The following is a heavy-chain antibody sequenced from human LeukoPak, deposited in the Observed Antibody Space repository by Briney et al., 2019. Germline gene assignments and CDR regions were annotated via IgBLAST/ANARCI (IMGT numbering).Heavy chain of an antibody. D-gene: IGHD5-18*01. CDR3: ARVGGYSHAFDI. Sequence: PGGSLRLSCAASGFTFSSYEMNWVHQAPGKGLEWVSYISSSGSTTYYADSVKGRFTISRDNAKNSLYLQMNSLRAEDTAVYYCARVGGYSHAFDIWGQGTMVTVSS. CDR2: ISSSGSTT. CDR1: GFTFSSYE. J-gene: IGHJ3*02. V-gene: IGHV3-48*03.